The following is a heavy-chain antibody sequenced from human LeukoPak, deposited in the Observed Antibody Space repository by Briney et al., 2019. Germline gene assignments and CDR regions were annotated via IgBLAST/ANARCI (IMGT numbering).Heavy chain of an antibody. J-gene: IGHJ4*02. CDR3: ARGYCGGDCYSEQYYFDY. Sequence: SETLSLTCTVSGGSISSYYWSWIRQPPGKGLEWIGYIYYSGSTNYNPSLKSRVTISVDTSKNQFSLKLSFVTAADTAVYYCARGYCGGDCYSEQYYFDYWGQGTLVTVSS. V-gene: IGHV4-59*08. CDR2: IYYSGST. CDR1: GGSISSYY. D-gene: IGHD2-21*02.